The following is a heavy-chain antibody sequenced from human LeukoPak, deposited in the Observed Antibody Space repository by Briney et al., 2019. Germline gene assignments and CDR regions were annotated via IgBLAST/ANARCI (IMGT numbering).Heavy chain of an antibody. CDR2: IYSGGST. J-gene: IGHJ3*02. CDR3: ARETYYYDSSGYYPAAFDI. CDR1: GFTFSNYW. Sequence: GRSLRLSCAASGFTFSNYWMSWVRQAPGKGLEWVSVIYSGGSTYYADSVKGRFTISRDNSRNTLYLQMNSLRAEDTAVYYCARETYYYDSSGYYPAAFDIWGQGTMVTVSS. D-gene: IGHD3-22*01. V-gene: IGHV3-66*01.